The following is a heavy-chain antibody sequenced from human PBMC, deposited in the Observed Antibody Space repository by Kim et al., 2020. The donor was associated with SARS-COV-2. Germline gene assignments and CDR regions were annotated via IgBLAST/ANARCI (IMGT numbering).Heavy chain of an antibody. CDR2: FYYSGST. J-gene: IGHJ4*02. D-gene: IGHD2-15*01. CDR1: GGSISSDY. CDR3: ARSSPTGPLLGPKYFDF. Sequence: SETLSLTCTVSGGSISSDYWSWIRQPPGKGLEWIGYFYYSGSTNYNPSLESRVTISVDTSKNQFSLELSSVTAADTAVYYCARSSPTGPLLGPKYFDFWGQGTLITVSS. V-gene: IGHV4-59*13.